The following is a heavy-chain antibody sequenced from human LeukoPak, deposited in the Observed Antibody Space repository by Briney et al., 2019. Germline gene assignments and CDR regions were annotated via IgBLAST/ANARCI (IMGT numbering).Heavy chain of an antibody. CDR3: AKYGSGYSYGLLVTPAPLDY. CDR2: IKTDGSIT. D-gene: IGHD5-18*01. J-gene: IGHJ4*02. V-gene: IGHV3-74*01. Sequence: GGSLRLSCAASGFSFSVYWMHWVRQAPGKGPVWVSRIKTDGSITDYADFVKGRFTISRDNSKNTLYLQMNSLRAEDTAVYYCAKYGSGYSYGLLVTPAPLDYWGQGTLVTVSS. CDR1: GFSFSVYW.